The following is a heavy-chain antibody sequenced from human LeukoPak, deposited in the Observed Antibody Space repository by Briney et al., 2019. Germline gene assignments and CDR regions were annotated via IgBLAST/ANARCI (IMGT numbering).Heavy chain of an antibody. Sequence: GRSLRLSCAASGFTFSSYGMHWVRQAPGKGLEWVAVISYDGSNKYYADSVKGRFTISRDNSKNTLYLQMNSLRAEDTAVYYCARGHPGTTRAASFDPWGQGTLVTVSS. D-gene: IGHD1-7*01. CDR1: GFTFSSYG. J-gene: IGHJ5*02. V-gene: IGHV3-30*03. CDR2: ISYDGSNK. CDR3: ARGHPGTTRAASFDP.